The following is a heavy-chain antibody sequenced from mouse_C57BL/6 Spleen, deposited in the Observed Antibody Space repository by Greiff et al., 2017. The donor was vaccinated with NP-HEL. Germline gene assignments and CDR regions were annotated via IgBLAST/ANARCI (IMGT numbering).Heavy chain of an antibody. CDR2: IYPRSGNT. J-gene: IGHJ3*01. Sequence: QVQLKESGAELARPGASVKLSCKASGYTFTSYGISWVKQRTGQGLEWIGEIYPRSGNTYYNEKFKGKATLTADKSSSTAYMELRSLTSEGSAVYFCARLRSVAYWGQGTLVTVSA. CDR1: GYTFTSYG. V-gene: IGHV1-81*01. D-gene: IGHD1-1*01. CDR3: ARLRSVAY.